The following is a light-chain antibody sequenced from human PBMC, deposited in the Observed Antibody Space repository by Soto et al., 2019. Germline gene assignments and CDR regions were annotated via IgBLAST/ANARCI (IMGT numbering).Light chain of an antibody. V-gene: IGLV1-40*01. CDR1: SSNIGAGYD. Sequence: QSVMTQPPSVSGAPGLRVTMSCTGSSSNIGAGYDVHWYQQLPGTAPKLLIYGNSNRPSGVPDRFSGSKSGTSASLAITGLQAEDEADYYCQSYDSSLSALVFGGGTKLTVL. J-gene: IGLJ2*01. CDR3: QSYDSSLSALV. CDR2: GNS.